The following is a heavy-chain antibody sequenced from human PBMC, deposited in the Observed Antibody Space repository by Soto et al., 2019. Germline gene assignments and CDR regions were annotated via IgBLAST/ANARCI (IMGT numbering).Heavy chain of an antibody. Sequence: QVQLVQSGTEVKKPGASVKVSCKASGGTFSRSGFHWVRQAPGQGLEWMGMIVTSVATTNYAQKFQARVTMRADQFTSTVYLEWRSLTSEDTAGYYCARCPQPPDTADASAVDVWGQGTRVIVSS. CDR1: GGTFSRSG. CDR3: ARCPQPPDTADASAVDV. J-gene: IGHJ6*02. CDR2: IVTSVATT. V-gene: IGHV1-69*18. D-gene: IGHD5-18*01.